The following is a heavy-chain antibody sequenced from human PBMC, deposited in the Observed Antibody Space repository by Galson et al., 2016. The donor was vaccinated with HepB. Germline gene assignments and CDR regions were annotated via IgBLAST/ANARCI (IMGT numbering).Heavy chain of an antibody. CDR3: TRGFEYSSGWYYFDH. D-gene: IGHD6-19*01. V-gene: IGHV6-1*01. CDR1: GDSVSSNSAV. J-gene: IGHJ4*02. Sequence: CAISGDSVSSNSAVWNWIRQSPSRGLKWLGRTFYKSKWYNDYAVSVKSRITVNADTSKNQFSLHLNSVTPDDTAVYYCTRGFEYSSGWYYFDHWGQGTLVTVSS. CDR2: TFYKSKWYN.